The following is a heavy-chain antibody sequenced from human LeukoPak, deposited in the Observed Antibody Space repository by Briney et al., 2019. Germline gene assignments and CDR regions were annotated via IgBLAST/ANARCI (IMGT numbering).Heavy chain of an antibody. Sequence: SETLSLTCTVSGGSITFGSNYWTWIRQPAGNGPEWIGRIYTSGRTFYNPSLKSRVTISMDTSMNQFSLRLNSVTAADTAVYYCARARVIPASFDDWGQGTLVTVS. CDR3: ARARVIPASFDD. CDR1: GGSITFGSNY. CDR2: IYTSGRT. V-gene: IGHV4-61*02. J-gene: IGHJ4*02.